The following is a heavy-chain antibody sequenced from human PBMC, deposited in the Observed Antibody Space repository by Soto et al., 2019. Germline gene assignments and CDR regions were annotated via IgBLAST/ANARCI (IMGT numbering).Heavy chain of an antibody. CDR1: GYNFDSYG. Sequence: ASVKVSCKASGYNFDSYGISWVRQAPGQGLQWMGWSSTYTGNTHSSQNFQGRLSMTTDTSTNTAYMQLRSLRNDDTAVYYCVRDFTYDKSGDLGSLWGQGTLVTVS. CDR3: VRDFTYDKSGDLGSL. V-gene: IGHV1-18*01. D-gene: IGHD2-21*01. CDR2: SSTYTGNT. J-gene: IGHJ1*01.